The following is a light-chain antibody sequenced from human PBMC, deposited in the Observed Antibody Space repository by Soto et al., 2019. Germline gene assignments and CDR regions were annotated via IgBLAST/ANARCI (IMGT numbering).Light chain of an antibody. CDR3: QQYYSGYT. CDR1: QSVLYSSNNKNY. V-gene: IGKV4-1*01. CDR2: WAS. Sequence: DIVMTQSPDSLAVSLGERATINCKSSQSVLYSSNNKNYLAWYQQKPGQPPKLLIYWASTRESGVPDRFSGSGSGTDFPLTISSLQAEDVAVYYCQQYYSGYTFGQGTKLEIK. J-gene: IGKJ2*01.